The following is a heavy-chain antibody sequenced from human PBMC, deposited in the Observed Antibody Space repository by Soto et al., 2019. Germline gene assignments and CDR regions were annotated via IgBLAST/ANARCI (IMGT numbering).Heavy chain of an antibody. Sequence: RSLTCAVYGGSFSGYYWSWIRQPPGKGLEWIGEINHSGSTNYNPSLKSRVTISVDTSKNQFSLKLSSVTAADTAVYYCALTWIQLSYFDYWGQGTLVTVSS. CDR2: INHSGST. CDR3: ALTWIQLSYFDY. J-gene: IGHJ4*02. CDR1: GGSFSGYY. V-gene: IGHV4-34*01. D-gene: IGHD5-18*01.